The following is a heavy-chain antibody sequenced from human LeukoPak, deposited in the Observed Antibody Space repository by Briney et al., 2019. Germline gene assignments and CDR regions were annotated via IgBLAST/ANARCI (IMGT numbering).Heavy chain of an antibody. D-gene: IGHD6-13*01. V-gene: IGHV3-7*01. CDR3: ARDSRTAPGTMDY. CDR1: RFTFSSYA. CDR2: IKQDGSER. J-gene: IGHJ4*02. Sequence: GSLRLSCADSRFTFSSYAMSWVRQAPGKGLECVANIKQDGSERHYVDSVKGRFTISRDHAKNSLYLQMNSLRAEDTAVYYCARDSRTAPGTMDYWGQGTLVTVSP.